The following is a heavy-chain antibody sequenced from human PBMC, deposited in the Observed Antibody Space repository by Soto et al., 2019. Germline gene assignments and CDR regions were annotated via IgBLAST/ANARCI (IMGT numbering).Heavy chain of an antibody. Sequence: PGGSLRLSCAASGFTSSSYWIHWVRQAPGKGLVWVSRISNDGSSTNYADSVKGRFTISRDNAKNTVYLQMNSLRAEDTAVYYCARDTYYYDSSDHFSADAFDIWGQGTMVTV. J-gene: IGHJ3*02. CDR1: GFTSSSYW. CDR2: ISNDGSST. V-gene: IGHV3-74*01. CDR3: ARDTYYYDSSDHFSADAFDI. D-gene: IGHD3-22*01.